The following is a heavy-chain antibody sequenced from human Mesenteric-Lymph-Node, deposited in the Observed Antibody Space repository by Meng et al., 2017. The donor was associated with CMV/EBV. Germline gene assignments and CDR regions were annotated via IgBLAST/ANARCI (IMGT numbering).Heavy chain of an antibody. CDR3: TGDSVSNPNLDY. Sequence: ERHLVVYGGGSVQPGGSLKQSCAASGFNVRDKYMSWVRQAPGKGLEWVCIIYRGDNTYYIDSVKDRFTVSRDNSKNTMYLQMNSLRVEDTAVYYCTGDSVSNPNLDYWGQGTLVTVSS. V-gene: IGHV3-66*01. CDR2: IYRGDNT. D-gene: IGHD3-10*01. J-gene: IGHJ4*02. CDR1: GFNVRDKY.